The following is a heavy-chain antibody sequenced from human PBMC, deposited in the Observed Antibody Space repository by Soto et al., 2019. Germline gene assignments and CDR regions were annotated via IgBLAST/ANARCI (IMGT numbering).Heavy chain of an antibody. V-gene: IGHV3-11*01. CDR2: ISSSGITI. CDR3: ARVDYYDSSGFYYFDY. CDR1: GFTFSDYY. D-gene: IGHD3-22*01. J-gene: IGHJ4*02. Sequence: GGSLRLSCAASGFTFSDYYMSWIRQAPGKGLEWVSYISSSGITIYYADSVKGRFTISRDNAKNSLYLQMNSLRAEDTAVYYCARVDYYDSSGFYYFDYWGQGTLVTVSS.